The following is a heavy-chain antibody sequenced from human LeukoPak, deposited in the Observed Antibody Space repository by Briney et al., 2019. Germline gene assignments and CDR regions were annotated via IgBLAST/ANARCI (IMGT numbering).Heavy chain of an antibody. Sequence: PGPSPRPSCATSGSTVSSAYISSVRQAPRDWLEWVSVIYSGGSTYYADSVKGRFTISRDTSKNTVYLQMNSLRVEDTAVYYCARALLAREGYFAYWGQGTLVTVSS. CDR3: ARALLAREGYFAY. V-gene: IGHV3-66*02. CDR1: GSTVSSAY. J-gene: IGHJ4*02. D-gene: IGHD1-26*01. CDR2: IYSGGST.